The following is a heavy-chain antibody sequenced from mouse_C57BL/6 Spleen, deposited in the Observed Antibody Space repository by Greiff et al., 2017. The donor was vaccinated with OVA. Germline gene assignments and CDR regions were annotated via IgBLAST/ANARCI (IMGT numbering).Heavy chain of an antibody. CDR1: GFTFSDYG. D-gene: IGHD2-4*01. V-gene: IGHV5-17*01. J-gene: IGHJ2*01. CDR2: ISSGSSTI. CDR3: ARPADDYEGFDY. Sequence: EVQLQESGGGLVKPGGSLKLSCAASGFTFSDYGMHWVRQAPEKGLEWVAYISSGSSTIYYADTVKGRFTISRDNAKNTLFLQMTSLRSEDTAMYYCARPADDYEGFDYWGQGTTLTVSS.